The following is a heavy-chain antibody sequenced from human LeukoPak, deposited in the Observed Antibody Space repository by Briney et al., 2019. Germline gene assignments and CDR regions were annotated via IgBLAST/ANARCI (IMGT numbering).Heavy chain of an antibody. CDR3: ARDLDV. CDR2: INPNSGAT. CDR1: GYTFTGYY. Sequence: ASVKVSCKASGYTFTGYYMHWVRQAPGQGLEWMGWINPNSGATNYAQSFQGRVTMTRDTSISTANMELSRLRSDDTAVYYCARDLDVWGQGTTVTVSS. V-gene: IGHV1-2*02. J-gene: IGHJ6*02.